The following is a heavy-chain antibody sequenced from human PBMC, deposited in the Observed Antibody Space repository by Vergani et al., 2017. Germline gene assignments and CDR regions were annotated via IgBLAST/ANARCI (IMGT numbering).Heavy chain of an antibody. CDR2: VDSNGDT. CDR3: ARGESRRRRSWARLGVNPVAFDY. CDR1: GFAFSYHD. Sequence: DALLMESGGGLVQPGGSLRLSCSASGFAFSYHDMHWVRQTQGKGLEWISRVDSNGDTYYAASVKGRFIISREDAKNSFFLQMNSLRVGDTGVYFCARGESRRRRSWARLGVNPVAFDYWGQGALVTVSS. V-gene: IGHV3-13*01. J-gene: IGHJ4*02. D-gene: IGHD3-10*01.